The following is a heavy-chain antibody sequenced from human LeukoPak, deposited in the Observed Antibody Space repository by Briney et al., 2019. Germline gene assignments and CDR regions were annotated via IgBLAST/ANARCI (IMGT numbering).Heavy chain of an antibody. V-gene: IGHV4-39*02. Sequence: SESLSLTCTVSGGSITSGSYYWGWIRPPPGKGLEWIGSIYYSGSTYYNPSLKSRVTISVDTSNKLFSLKLSSVTAADTAVYYCARVSCSGGACPFGSWFDPWGQGTLVTVSS. CDR3: ARVSCSGGACPFGSWFDP. J-gene: IGHJ5*02. CDR2: IYYSGST. CDR1: GGSITSGSYY. D-gene: IGHD2-15*01.